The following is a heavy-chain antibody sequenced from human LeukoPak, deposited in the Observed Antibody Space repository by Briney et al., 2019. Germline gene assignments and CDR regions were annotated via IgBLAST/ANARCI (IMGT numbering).Heavy chain of an antibody. CDR3: ARGPAANSGNYYVSDY. CDR2: INTDGGTT. CDR1: ELPFSNYW. Sequence: GGSLRLSCAASELPFSNYWMHWVRQAPGKGLVWVSRINTDGGTTSYADSVKGRFTISRDNAKNTLYLEMNSLGAEDTAVYYCARGPAANSGNYYVSDYWGQGTLVTVSS. D-gene: IGHD1-26*01. V-gene: IGHV3-74*01. J-gene: IGHJ4*02.